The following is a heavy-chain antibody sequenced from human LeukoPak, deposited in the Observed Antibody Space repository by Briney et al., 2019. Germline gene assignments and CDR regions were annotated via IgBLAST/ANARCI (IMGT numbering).Heavy chain of an antibody. J-gene: IGHJ4*02. CDR1: GFTFSSYA. Sequence: GGSLRLSCAASGFTFSSYAMHWVSQAPGKGLEWVAVISYDGSNKYYADSVKGRFTISRDNSKNTLYLQMNSLRAEDTAVYYCARDPRRYYYDSSGYPDYWGQGTLVTVSS. CDR2: ISYDGSNK. D-gene: IGHD3-22*01. CDR3: ARDPRRYYYDSSGYPDY. V-gene: IGHV3-30-3*01.